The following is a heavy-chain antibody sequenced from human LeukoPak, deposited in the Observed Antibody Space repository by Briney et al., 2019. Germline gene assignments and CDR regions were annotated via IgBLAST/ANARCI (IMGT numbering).Heavy chain of an antibody. J-gene: IGHJ4*02. Sequence: PGGSLRLSCAASGFTFSSYAMSWVRQAPGKGLEWVSTFSGSGGSTYYADSVKGRFTISRDNSKNTLYLQMNSLRAEDTAVYYCAKKSRGSGSYYGDYWGQGILVTVSS. V-gene: IGHV3-23*01. D-gene: IGHD3-10*01. CDR1: GFTFSSYA. CDR3: AKKSRGSGSYYGDY. CDR2: FSGSGGST.